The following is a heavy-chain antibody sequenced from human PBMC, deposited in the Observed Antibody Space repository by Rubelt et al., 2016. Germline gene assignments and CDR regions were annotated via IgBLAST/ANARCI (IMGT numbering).Heavy chain of an antibody. D-gene: IGHD6-19*01. Sequence: QVQLVQSGAEVKKPGASVKVSCKVSGYTLTELSMHWVRQAPGQGLEWMGWISAYNGNTNYAQKLQGRVTMTTDTSTSTAYMELRSLRSEDTAVYYCARVIWGSGWSNNWFDPWGQGTLVTVSS. CDR1: GYTLTELS. J-gene: IGHJ5*02. CDR3: ARVIWGSGWSNNWFDP. CDR2: ISAYNGNT. V-gene: IGHV1-18*01.